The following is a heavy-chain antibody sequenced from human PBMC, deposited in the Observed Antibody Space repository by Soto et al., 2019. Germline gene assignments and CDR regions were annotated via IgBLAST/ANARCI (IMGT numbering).Heavy chain of an antibody. CDR2: IVVGSGNT. V-gene: IGHV1-58*01. D-gene: IGHD2-8*01. Sequence: SVKVSCKASGFTFTSSAVQWVRQARGQRLEWIGWIVVGSGNTNYAQKFQERVTITRDMSTSTAYMELSSLRSEDTAVYYCAAEDIVLMVYPYGMDVWGQGTTVTVSS. CDR1: GFTFTSSA. J-gene: IGHJ6*02. CDR3: AAEDIVLMVYPYGMDV.